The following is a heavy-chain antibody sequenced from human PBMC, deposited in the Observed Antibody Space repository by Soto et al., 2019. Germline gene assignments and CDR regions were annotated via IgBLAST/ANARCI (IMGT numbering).Heavy chain of an antibody. CDR3: ARAWKIEKFGVISMSKGLDV. CDR1: GFLFSDYY. CDR2: SSNRDRST. Sequence: QVQLVESGGGLVKPGGSLRLSCAACGFLFSDYYMTWIRQAPGKGLEWLSCSSNRDRSTYYADSVKDRFVVSKDNAKNLVYLQMNSLRAEDTAVYFCARAWKIEKFGVISMSKGLDVWGQGTTVTVSS. V-gene: IGHV3-11*01. D-gene: IGHD3-3*01. J-gene: IGHJ6*02.